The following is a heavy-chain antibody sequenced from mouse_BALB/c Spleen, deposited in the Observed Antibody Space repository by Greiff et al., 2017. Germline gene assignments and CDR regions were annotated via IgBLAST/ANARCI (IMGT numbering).Heavy chain of an antibody. CDR3: ARWGFAY. V-gene: IGHV5-9*03. CDR2: ISSGGGNT. J-gene: IGHJ3*01. CDR1: GFTFSSYT. Sequence: EVKLVESGGGLVKPGGSLKLSCAASGFTFSSYTMSWVRQTPEKRLEWVATISSGGGNTYYPDSVKGRFTISRDNAKNNLYLQMGSLRSEDTALYYCARWGFAYWGQGTLVTVSA.